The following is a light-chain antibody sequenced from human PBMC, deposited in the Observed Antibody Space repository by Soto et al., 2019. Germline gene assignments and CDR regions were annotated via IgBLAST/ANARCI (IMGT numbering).Light chain of an antibody. Sequence: QPVLTQSPSASASLGASVKLTCTLSSGHSNFAIAWLQQQPDRGPRYLMKVNTDGSHDKGDGIPDRFSGSTSGAERYLTISSLQSEDEADYYWQTWGTGTHVVFGGGTKLTVL. V-gene: IGLV4-69*01. CDR3: QTWGTGTHVV. CDR2: VNTDGSH. CDR1: SGHSNFA. J-gene: IGLJ2*01.